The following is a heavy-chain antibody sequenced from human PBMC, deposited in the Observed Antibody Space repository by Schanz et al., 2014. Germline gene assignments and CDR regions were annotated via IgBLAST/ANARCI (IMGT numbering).Heavy chain of an antibody. J-gene: IGHJ6*03. V-gene: IGHV3-11*01. CDR3: AKGSRSGSKVMDV. D-gene: IGHD3-10*01. CDR1: GFPFSDYF. Sequence: VQLLESGGGLVQPGGSLRLSCTASGFPFSDYFMAWIRQPPGRGLEWVSYIGNGGVTIYYADSVKGRFTISRDNSKNSLYLQMNSLRPEDTALYYCAKGSRSGSKVMDVWGKGTTVTVSS. CDR2: IGNGGVTI.